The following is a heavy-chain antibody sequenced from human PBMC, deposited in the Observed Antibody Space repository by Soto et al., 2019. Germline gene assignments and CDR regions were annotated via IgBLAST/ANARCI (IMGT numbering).Heavy chain of an antibody. V-gene: IGHV3-33*01. CDR3: ARDTAGDGYFDY. J-gene: IGHJ4*02. CDR1: GFTFSSYG. CDR2: IWYDGSNK. Sequence: QVQLVESGGGVVQPGRSLRLSCAASGFTFSSYGMHWVRQAPGKGLEWVAVIWYDGSNKYYADSVKGRFTISRDNSKSTLYLQMNSLRAEDTAVYYCARDTAGDGYFDYWGQGTLVTVSS. D-gene: IGHD3-10*01.